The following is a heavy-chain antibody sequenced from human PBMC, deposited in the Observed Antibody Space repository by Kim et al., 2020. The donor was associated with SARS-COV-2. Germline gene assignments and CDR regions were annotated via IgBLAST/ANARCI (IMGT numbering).Heavy chain of an antibody. J-gene: IGHJ4*02. CDR3: TTEGKSDYGDYRGFDC. D-gene: IGHD4-17*01. Sequence: GGSLRLSCAASGFIFSNAWMTWVRQAPGKGLEWVGRIKSKTDGGTIDYAAPVKGSFTISRDDSKNTLYLQINSLKTEDTAVYYCTTEGKSDYGDYRGFDCWGQGTLVTVSA. V-gene: IGHV3-15*01. CDR1: GFIFSNAW. CDR2: IKSKTDGGTI.